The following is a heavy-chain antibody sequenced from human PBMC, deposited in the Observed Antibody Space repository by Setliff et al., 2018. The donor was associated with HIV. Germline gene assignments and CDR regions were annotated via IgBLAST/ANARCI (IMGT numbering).Heavy chain of an antibody. D-gene: IGHD2-21*02. V-gene: IGHV1-2*02. CDR2: INPNGGYT. CDR1: GYIFTDYY. CDR3: ARAPIYCGGDCYLFDY. J-gene: IGHJ4*02. Sequence: ASVKVSCKASGYIFTDYYIHWVRQAPGQGLEWMGWINPNGGYTNYAQKFLGRVTVTRDTSITTTYMELTRLTSDDTAIYYCARAPIYCGGDCYLFDYWGQGTLVTVSS.